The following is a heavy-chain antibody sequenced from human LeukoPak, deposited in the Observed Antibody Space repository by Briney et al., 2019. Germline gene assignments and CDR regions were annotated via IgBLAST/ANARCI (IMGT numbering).Heavy chain of an antibody. CDR2: IAYDGINK. J-gene: IGHJ6*02. CDR1: KFTFSSYG. V-gene: IGHV3-30*18. D-gene: IGHD2-15*01. CDR3: AKDRSRCSGGTCYLFGMDV. Sequence: PGGSLRLSCTASKFTFSSYGMHWVRQAPGRGLEWVATIAYDGINKYYRDSVKGRFTISRDNSKNSLYLQMSSLKPEDTAVYYCAKDRSRCSGGTCYLFGMDVWGQGTTVTVSS.